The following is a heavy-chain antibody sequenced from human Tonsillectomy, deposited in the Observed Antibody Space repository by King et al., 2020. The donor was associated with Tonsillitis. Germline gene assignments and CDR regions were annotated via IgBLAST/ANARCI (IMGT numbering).Heavy chain of an antibody. V-gene: IGHV1-69*01. CDR1: GGSFSSHA. Sequence: QLVQSGAEVKKPGSSVKVSCKASGGSFSSHAISWVRQAPGQGLEWMGGIIPMPGTSNYAQKFQGRGTITADESTTTAYMELSSLRSGDTAVYYCARGGYYDASGPRLDYWGQGTPVTVSS. D-gene: IGHD3-22*01. J-gene: IGHJ4*02. CDR2: IIPMPGTS. CDR3: ARGGYYDASGPRLDY.